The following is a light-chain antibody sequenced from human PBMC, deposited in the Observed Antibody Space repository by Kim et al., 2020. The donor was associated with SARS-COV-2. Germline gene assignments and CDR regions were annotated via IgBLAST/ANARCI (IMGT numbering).Light chain of an antibody. CDR1: KVEEKY. CDR3: QTWDRSSVI. Sequence: VSTGTTASITWCGDKVEEKYDWWYQQKAGQSPVLLIYQDTKWPSGIPERFSGSNSGNTATLTICGTQAMDEADYYCQTWDRSSVIFGGGTQLTVL. CDR2: QDT. V-gene: IGLV3-1*01. J-gene: IGLJ2*01.